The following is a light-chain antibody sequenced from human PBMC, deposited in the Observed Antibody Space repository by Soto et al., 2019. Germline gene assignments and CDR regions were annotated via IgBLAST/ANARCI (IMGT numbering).Light chain of an antibody. CDR2: DTS. CDR3: HQRDT. CDR1: ESISR. V-gene: IGKV3-11*01. J-gene: IGKJ2*01. Sequence: EIVLTQSPATLSLSPGESATLSCRASESISRLAWYQHKPGQAPRLFIYDTSKRATGIPARFSGSGSGTDFTLTISSLEPEDVAVYYCHQRDTFGLGTILEIK.